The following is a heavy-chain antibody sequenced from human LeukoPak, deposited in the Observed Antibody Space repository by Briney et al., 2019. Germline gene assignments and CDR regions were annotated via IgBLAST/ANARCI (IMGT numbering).Heavy chain of an antibody. CDR1: GFTFSSYA. D-gene: IGHD6-13*01. CDR2: IYSGGGT. J-gene: IGHJ4*02. V-gene: IGHV3-23*03. Sequence: GGSLRLSCAASGFTFSSYAMSWVRQAAGKGLEWVSVIYSGGGTFYADSVKGRFTISRDNSKNTLYLQMNSLRAEDTAVYYCAVHIIAAFDYWGQGTLVTVSS. CDR3: AVHIIAAFDY.